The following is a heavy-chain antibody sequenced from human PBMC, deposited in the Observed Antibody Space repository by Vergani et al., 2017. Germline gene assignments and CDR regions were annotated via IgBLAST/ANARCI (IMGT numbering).Heavy chain of an antibody. CDR3: AVRPRVNLVRGEIVTKRTFDY. Sequence: QVQLQQWGAELLKPSGNLSLTCAVFGESFSSYYWSWIRQSPGKGLEWVGEINDNGHTNYNPSLESRVVVSRDTSKNQFSLNLMSVTAADTAIYYCAVRPRVNLVRGEIVTKRTFDYWSQGRLVTVSS. V-gene: IGHV4-34*01. CDR1: GESFSSYY. D-gene: IGHD3-10*01. J-gene: IGHJ4*02. CDR2: INDNGHT.